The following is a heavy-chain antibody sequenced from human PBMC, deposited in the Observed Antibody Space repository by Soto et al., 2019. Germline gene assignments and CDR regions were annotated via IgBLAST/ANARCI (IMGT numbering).Heavy chain of an antibody. CDR3: TTGLSNGYYNFDY. J-gene: IGHJ4*02. D-gene: IGHD3-22*01. CDR2: IKGEADGETT. Sequence: GGSLKLSCAASGFTLRNAWISWVRPASGKGLEWVGRIKGEADGETTDYAAPVKGRITISRDHSKDTLYLQMNSMKTEDTAVYYCTTGLSNGYYNFDYWGQGTPVTVSS. V-gene: IGHV3-15*01. CDR1: GFTLRNAW.